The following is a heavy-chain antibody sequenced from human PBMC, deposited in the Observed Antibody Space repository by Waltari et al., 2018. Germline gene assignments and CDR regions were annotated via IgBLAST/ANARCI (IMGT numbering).Heavy chain of an antibody. D-gene: IGHD3-10*01. CDR2: VYTSGST. J-gene: IGHJ4*02. V-gene: IGHV4-4*07. CDR1: GASISNYF. CDR3: VRDGGAIFDY. Sequence: QVQVQESGPGLVKPSETLSLTCTVSGASISNYFWSWIRQPAGKGLEWIGRVYTSGSTNYHPSLKSRVTMSIDTSKNQFSLKLSSVTAANTAVYYCVRDGGAIFDYWGQGTLVTVSS.